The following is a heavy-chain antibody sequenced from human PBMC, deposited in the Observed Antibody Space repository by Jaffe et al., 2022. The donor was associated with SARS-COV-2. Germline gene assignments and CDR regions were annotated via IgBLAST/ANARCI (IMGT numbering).Heavy chain of an antibody. V-gene: IGHV3-7*01. J-gene: IGHJ4*02. D-gene: IGHD3-3*01. Sequence: EVQLVESGGGLVQPGGSLRLSCAASGFTFSSYWMSWVRQAPGKGLEWVANIKQDGSEKYYVDSVKGRFTISRDNAKNSLYLQMNSLRAEDTAVYYCARGYDFWSGYYGVLDYWGQGTLVTVSS. CDR3: ARGYDFWSGYYGVLDY. CDR2: IKQDGSEK. CDR1: GFTFSSYW.